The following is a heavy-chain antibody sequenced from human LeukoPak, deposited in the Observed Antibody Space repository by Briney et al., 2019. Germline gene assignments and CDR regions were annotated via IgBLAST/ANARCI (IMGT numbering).Heavy chain of an antibody. J-gene: IGHJ4*02. D-gene: IGHD3-9*01. CDR2: ISSNGGST. Sequence: GGPLRLSCAASGFTFSSYAMHWVRQAPGKGLEYVSAISSNGGSTYYANSVKGRFTISRDNSKNTLYLQMGSLRAEDMAVYYCARGNNYDILTGFSYWGQGTLVTVSS. CDR1: GFTFSSYA. CDR3: ARGNNYDILTGFSY. V-gene: IGHV3-64*01.